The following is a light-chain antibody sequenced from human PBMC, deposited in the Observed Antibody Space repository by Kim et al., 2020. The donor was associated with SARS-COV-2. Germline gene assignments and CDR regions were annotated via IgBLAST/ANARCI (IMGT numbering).Light chain of an antibody. J-gene: IGKJ2*01. V-gene: IGKV1-39*01. CDR2: AAS. CDR1: QSISTY. CDR3: QQSYSIPYT. Sequence: DIQMTQSPSSLSASVGDRVTITCRASQSISTYLNWYQQKLGKAPKLLIYAASSLQSGVPSRFSGSGSGTDFTLTISSLQPEDFATYYCQQSYSIPYTFGQGTKLEI.